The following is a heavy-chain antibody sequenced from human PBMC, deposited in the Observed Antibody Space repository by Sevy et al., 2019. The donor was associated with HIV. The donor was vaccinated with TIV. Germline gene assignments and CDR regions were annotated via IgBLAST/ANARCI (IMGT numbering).Heavy chain of an antibody. D-gene: IGHD6-19*01. CDR1: GFSLSTSGVG. Sequence: SGPTLVNPTQTLTLTCTFSGFSLSTSGVGVGWIRQPPGKALEWLALTYWDDDKRYSPSLKSRLTITKDTSKNQVVLTMTNMDPVDTATYYCAHLKRSRIAVASTGKNWFDPWGQGTLVTVSS. CDR3: AHLKRSRIAVASTGKNWFDP. J-gene: IGHJ5*02. CDR2: TYWDDDK. V-gene: IGHV2-5*02.